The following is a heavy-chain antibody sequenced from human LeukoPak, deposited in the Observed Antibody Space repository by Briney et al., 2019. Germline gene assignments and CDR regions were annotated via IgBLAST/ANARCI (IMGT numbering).Heavy chain of an antibody. J-gene: IGHJ4*02. Sequence: GGSLRLSCAASGFTFTNYWMTWVRQAPGKGLEWVANINKDGSEKQYVDSVKGRFTISRDNPKNSVYLQMSGLRVEDSAVYYCARDPVQDFDFWGQGIMVTVSS. CDR1: GFTFTNYW. CDR2: INKDGSEK. V-gene: IGHV3-7*01. CDR3: ARDPVQDFDF.